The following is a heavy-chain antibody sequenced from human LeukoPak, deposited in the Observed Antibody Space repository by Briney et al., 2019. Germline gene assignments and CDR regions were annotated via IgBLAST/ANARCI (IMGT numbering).Heavy chain of an antibody. V-gene: IGHV4-4*07. J-gene: IGHJ5*02. CDR3: ARAHDYGASNWFDP. D-gene: IGHD4-17*01. CDR1: GGSSGTYY. Sequence: SETLSLTCIVSGGSSGTYYWNWIRQPAGKGLEWIGHIHASGSTNYNPALKSRVTMSAETSKNQFSLRLSFVTAADTAMYYCARAHDYGASNWFDPWGQGTLVTVSS. CDR2: IHASGST.